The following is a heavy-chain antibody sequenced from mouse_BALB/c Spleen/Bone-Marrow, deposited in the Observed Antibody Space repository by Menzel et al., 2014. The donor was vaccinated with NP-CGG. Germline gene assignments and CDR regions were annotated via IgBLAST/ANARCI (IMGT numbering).Heavy chain of an antibody. V-gene: IGHV1S56*01. Sequence: VQLQQSGVELVKPGASVKLSCKASGNTFTSYDINWVRQRPEQGLEWIGWIFPGDSTTKYNEKFKGKATLTTDESSSTVHMQLSRLTSEVSAVYFCVRSRLRDWYFDVWGAGTTVTISS. CDR1: GNTFTSYD. D-gene: IGHD1-2*01. CDR2: IFPGDSTT. CDR3: VRSRLRDWYFDV. J-gene: IGHJ1*01.